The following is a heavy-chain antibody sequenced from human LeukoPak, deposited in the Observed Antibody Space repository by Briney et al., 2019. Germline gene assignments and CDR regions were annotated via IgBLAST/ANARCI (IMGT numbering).Heavy chain of an antibody. D-gene: IGHD1-1*01. J-gene: IGHJ4*02. Sequence: GGSLRLSCAASGFTFSSYAMSWVRQAPGKGLEWVSAISGSGGSTYYADSVKGRFTISRDSFKNTLYLQMNSLRVEDTAVYYCARDPRTVRIWGQGTLVTVSS. V-gene: IGHV3-23*01. CDR2: ISGSGGST. CDR3: ARDPRTVRI. CDR1: GFTFSSYA.